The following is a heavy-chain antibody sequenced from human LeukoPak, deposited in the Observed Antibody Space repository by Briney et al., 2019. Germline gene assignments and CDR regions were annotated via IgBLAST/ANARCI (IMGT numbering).Heavy chain of an antibody. CDR1: GFTFSSYG. Sequence: GGSLRLSCAASGFTFSSYGMHWVRQAPGKGLEWVAVISYDGSNKYYADSVKGRFTISRDNSKNTLYLQMNSLRAEDTAVYYCAKGGPYSSGWYDYWGQGTPVTVSS. J-gene: IGHJ4*02. V-gene: IGHV3-30*18. D-gene: IGHD6-19*01. CDR2: ISYDGSNK. CDR3: AKGGPYSSGWYDY.